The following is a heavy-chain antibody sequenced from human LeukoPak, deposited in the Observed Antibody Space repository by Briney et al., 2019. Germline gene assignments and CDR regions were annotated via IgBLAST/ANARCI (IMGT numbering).Heavy chain of an antibody. Sequence: ASVKVSCKVSGYTLTELSMHWVRQAPGKGLEWMGGFDPEDGETIYAQKFQGRVTMTEDTSTDTAYMELSSLRSEDTAVYYCATPRLYSGSYFAFDTWGQGTMVTVSS. J-gene: IGHJ3*02. CDR2: FDPEDGET. D-gene: IGHD1-26*01. V-gene: IGHV1-24*01. CDR1: GYTLTELS. CDR3: ATPRLYSGSYFAFDT.